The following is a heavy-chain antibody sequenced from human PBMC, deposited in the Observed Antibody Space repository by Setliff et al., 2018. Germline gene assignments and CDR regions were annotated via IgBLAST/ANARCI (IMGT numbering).Heavy chain of an antibody. CDR1: GYTFTGYY. J-gene: IGHJ4*02. D-gene: IGHD2-15*01. V-gene: IGHV1-3*01. CDR2: INAANGKT. CDR3: ASAEVVVAP. Sequence: GASVKVSCKASGYTFTGYYIHWVRQAPGQRLEWMGRINAANGKTKYSQKFQGRVTITRDTSASTVYMELSRLRYEDTAIYYCASAEVVVAPWGQGTLVTVSS.